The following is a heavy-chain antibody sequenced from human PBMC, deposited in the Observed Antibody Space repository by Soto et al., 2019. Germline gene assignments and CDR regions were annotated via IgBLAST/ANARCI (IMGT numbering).Heavy chain of an antibody. CDR1: GFTFSSYA. J-gene: IGHJ4*02. V-gene: IGHV3-21*01. CDR2: ISGSSSYI. Sequence: EVQLLESGGGLVQPGGSLRLSCAASGFTFSSYAMSWVRQAPGKGLEWVSAISGSSSYIYYADSVKGRFTISRDNAKNSLYLQMNSLRAEDTAVYYCARDSPRYAGDYWGQGTLVTVSS. D-gene: IGHD2-8*01. CDR3: ARDSPRYAGDY.